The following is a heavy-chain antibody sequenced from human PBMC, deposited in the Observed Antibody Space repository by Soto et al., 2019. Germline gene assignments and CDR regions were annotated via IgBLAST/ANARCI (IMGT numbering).Heavy chain of an antibody. Sequence: PGGSLRLSCAASGFTFSSYWMSWVRQAPGKGLEWVANIKQDGSEKYYVDSVKGRFTISRDNAKNSLYLQMNSLRAEDTAVYYCARDAFELLWFGELINWFDPWGQGTMVTVYS. J-gene: IGHJ5*02. CDR2: IKQDGSEK. CDR1: GFTFSSYW. V-gene: IGHV3-7*01. CDR3: ARDAFELLWFGELINWFDP. D-gene: IGHD3-10*01.